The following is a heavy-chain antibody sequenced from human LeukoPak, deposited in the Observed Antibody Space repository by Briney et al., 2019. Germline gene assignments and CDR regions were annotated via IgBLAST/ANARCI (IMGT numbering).Heavy chain of an antibody. CDR2: INPSGGNT. CDR1: GYTFTSYF. Sequence: ASVKVSCKASGYTFTSYFIHWVRQAPGQGLEWMGIINPSGGNTNYAQKFQGRVTMTRDTSTSTVYMELSSLRSDDTAVYYCARVNFDWYAQYYFDYWGQGTLVTVSS. V-gene: IGHV1-46*01. J-gene: IGHJ4*02. CDR3: ARVNFDWYAQYYFDY. D-gene: IGHD3-9*01.